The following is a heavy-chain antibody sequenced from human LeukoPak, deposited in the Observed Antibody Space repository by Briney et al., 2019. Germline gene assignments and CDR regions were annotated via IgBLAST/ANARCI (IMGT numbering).Heavy chain of an antibody. CDR1: GFSFSDHH. J-gene: IGHJ4*02. CDR2: SRNKANAYST. Sequence: PGGSLRLSCAASGFSFSDHHVDWVRQAPGKGLEWIGRSRNKANAYSTVYAGPVKGRFTISRDEPKNSLYLQMNSLRDEDTAVYYCARRAYGDDSFDYWDQGTLVTVSS. V-gene: IGHV3-72*01. CDR3: ARRAYGDDSFDY. D-gene: IGHD4-17*01.